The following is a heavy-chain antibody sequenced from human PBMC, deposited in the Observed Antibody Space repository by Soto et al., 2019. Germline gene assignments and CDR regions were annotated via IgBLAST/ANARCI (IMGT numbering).Heavy chain of an antibody. Sequence: TGGSLRLSCAASGFTFSSYDMHWVRQATGKGLEWVSAISGSGGSTYYADSVKGRFTISRDNSKNTLYLQMNSLRAEDTAVYYCAKDSRLQSFDYWGQGTLVTVSS. V-gene: IGHV3-23*01. CDR3: AKDSRLQSFDY. D-gene: IGHD4-4*01. CDR2: ISGSGGST. CDR1: GFTFSSYD. J-gene: IGHJ4*02.